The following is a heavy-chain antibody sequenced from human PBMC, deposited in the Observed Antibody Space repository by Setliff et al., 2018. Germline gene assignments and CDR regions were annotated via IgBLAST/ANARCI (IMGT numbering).Heavy chain of an antibody. CDR1: GFSFSDAW. CDR3: ARVFCRQRCLVESYMDV. J-gene: IGHJ6*03. CDR2: IKRRSDGATI. V-gene: IGHV3-15*07. D-gene: IGHD3-3*01. Sequence: GGSLRLSCTASGFSFSDAWMNWVRLVPGKGLEWVGRIKRRSDGATIDYAAPMKGRFTISREDSKDTVYLQMYSLKTEDTAVYFCARVFCRQRCLVESYMDVWGTGTPVTVSS.